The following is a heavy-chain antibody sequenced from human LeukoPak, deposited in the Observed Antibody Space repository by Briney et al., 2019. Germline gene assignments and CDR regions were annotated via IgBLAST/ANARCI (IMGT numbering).Heavy chain of an antibody. CDR3: ARVTRAKVSNHFQH. Sequence: GASVKVSCKASGYTFTSYGISWVRQAPGQGLEWMGWISAYNGNTNYAHKLQGRVTMTTDTSTSTAYMELRSLRSDDTAVYYCARVTRAKVSNHFQHWGQGTLVTVSS. CDR2: ISAYNGNT. V-gene: IGHV1-18*01. J-gene: IGHJ1*01. D-gene: IGHD3-10*01. CDR1: GYTFTSYG.